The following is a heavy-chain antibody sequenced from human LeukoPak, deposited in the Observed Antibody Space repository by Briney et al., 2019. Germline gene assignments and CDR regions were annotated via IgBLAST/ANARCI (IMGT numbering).Heavy chain of an antibody. D-gene: IGHD5-24*01. J-gene: IGHJ4*02. CDR2: IKTKTDGEST. Sequence: GGSLRLSCAVSGFTFKNAWMNWVRQAPGKGLEWVGRIKTKTDGESTDYAAPVNDRFTISRDDSKDTLFLHMSNLKTEDTAVYYCTTDSLFGDDYNPDPFDYWGQGTLVTVSS. CDR3: TTDSLFGDDYNPDPFDY. CDR1: GFTFKNAW. V-gene: IGHV3-15*01.